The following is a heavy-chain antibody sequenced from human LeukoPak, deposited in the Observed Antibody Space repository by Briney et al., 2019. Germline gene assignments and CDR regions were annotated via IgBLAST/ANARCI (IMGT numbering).Heavy chain of an antibody. D-gene: IGHD4-23*01. CDR2: MNPNSGNT. Sequence: VASVKVSCKASGYTFISYDINWVRQATGQGLEWMGWMNPNSGNTGYAQKFQGRVTITRNTSISTAYMELSSLRSEDTAVYYCARDYGGNSGWFDPWGQGTLVTVSS. CDR1: GYTFISYD. J-gene: IGHJ5*02. CDR3: ARDYGGNSGWFDP. V-gene: IGHV1-8*03.